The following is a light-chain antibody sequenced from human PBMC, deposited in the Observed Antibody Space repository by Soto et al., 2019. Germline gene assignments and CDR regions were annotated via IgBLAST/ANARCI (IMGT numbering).Light chain of an antibody. Sequence: IVMTQSPATLSVSPGEIASMSFRASQSISSNLAWYQQKPGQAPRLLIYGASTRATGVPARFSVSGAGTEFTLTISSLQSEDFAVYYCQQYNNWPRTFGQGTKVDIK. J-gene: IGKJ1*01. V-gene: IGKV3-15*01. CDR1: QSISSN. CDR2: GAS. CDR3: QQYNNWPRT.